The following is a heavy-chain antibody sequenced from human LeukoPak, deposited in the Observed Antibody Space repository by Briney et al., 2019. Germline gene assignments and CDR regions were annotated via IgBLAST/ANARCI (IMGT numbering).Heavy chain of an antibody. V-gene: IGHV4-31*03. J-gene: IGHJ4*02. CDR3: ARAEDYAYGSGSPRLCYFDY. CDR2: IYYSGST. CDR1: GGSISSGGYY. Sequence: PSETLSLTCTVSGGSISSGGYYWSWIRQHPGKGLEWIGYIYYSGSTYYNPSLKSRVTISVDTSKNQFSLKLSSVTAADTAVYYCARAEDYAYGSGSPRLCYFDYWGQGTLVTVSS. D-gene: IGHD3-10*01.